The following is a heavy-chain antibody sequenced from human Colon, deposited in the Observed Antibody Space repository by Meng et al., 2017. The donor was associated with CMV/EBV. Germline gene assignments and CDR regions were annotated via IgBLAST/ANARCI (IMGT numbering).Heavy chain of an antibody. CDR1: GCTFNNYA. D-gene: IGHD6-13*01. J-gene: IGHJ4*02. CDR3: ARGRGSYSSSWYADY. Sequence: GCTFNNYARHWVRQAPGKGLQWVAVIIYDGSSEDYAESVKGRFSISRDNSKDTLYLQMNSLRIEDTAVYYCARGRGSYSSSWYADYWGQGTLVTVSS. V-gene: IGHV3-30*04. CDR2: IIYDGSSE.